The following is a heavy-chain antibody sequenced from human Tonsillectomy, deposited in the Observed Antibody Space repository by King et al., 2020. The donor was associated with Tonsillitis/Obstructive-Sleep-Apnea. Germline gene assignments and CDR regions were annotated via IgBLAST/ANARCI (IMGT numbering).Heavy chain of an antibody. V-gene: IGHV3-21*01. CDR2: IDAAGKHV. J-gene: IGHJ4*02. Sequence: VQLVESGGGLFKPGGSRMLACEASAFGFACYTFDLGRQSPGQGLELVSSIDAAGKHVYYADSVKGRFTISRDNAKKSLYLEMTSLRADDTAVYYCARDLSIAYFDYWGQGTLVTVSS. CDR1: AFGFACYT. CDR3: ARDLSIAYFDY.